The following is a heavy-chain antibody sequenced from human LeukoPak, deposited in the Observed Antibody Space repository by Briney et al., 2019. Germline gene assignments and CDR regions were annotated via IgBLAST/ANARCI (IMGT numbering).Heavy chain of an antibody. CDR2: ISAYNGNT. D-gene: IGHD3-3*01. V-gene: IGHV1-18*01. Sequence: ASVKVSCKASGYTFTSYGISWVRQAPGQGLEWMGWISAYNGNTNHAQKLQGRVTMTTDTSTSTAYMELRSLRSDDTAVYYCARVPGGRFLEWLLLSIDYWGQGTLVTASS. J-gene: IGHJ4*02. CDR3: ARVPGGRFLEWLLLSIDY. CDR1: GYTFTSYG.